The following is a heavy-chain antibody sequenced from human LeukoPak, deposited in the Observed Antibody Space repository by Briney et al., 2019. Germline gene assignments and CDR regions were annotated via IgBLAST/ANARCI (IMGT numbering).Heavy chain of an antibody. CDR2: INPNSGST. J-gene: IGHJ5*02. CDR1: GYTFTGYY. CDR3: ARREDSSSWFRGDWFDP. V-gene: IGHV1-2*02. Sequence: ASVKVSCKASGYTFTGYYMHWVRQAPGQGLEWMGWINPNSGSTNYAQKFQGRVTMTRDTSISTAYMELSRLRSDDTAVYYCARREDSSSWFRGDWFDPWGQGTLVTVSS. D-gene: IGHD6-13*01.